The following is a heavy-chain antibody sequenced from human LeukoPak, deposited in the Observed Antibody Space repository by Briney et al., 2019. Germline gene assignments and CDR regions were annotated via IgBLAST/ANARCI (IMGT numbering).Heavy chain of an antibody. CDR1: GYSISSGYY. J-gene: IGHJ5*02. CDR2: IYHSGNT. D-gene: IGHD6-19*01. Sequence: SETLSLTCTVSGYSISSGYYWGWIRQPPGKGLEWIANIYHSGNTYYNPSLKSRVTISVDTSRNQFSLKLSSVTAADTAVYYCARRMIAVAGTDKVDWFDPWGQGTLVTVSS. CDR3: ARRMIAVAGTDKVDWFDP. V-gene: IGHV4-38-2*02.